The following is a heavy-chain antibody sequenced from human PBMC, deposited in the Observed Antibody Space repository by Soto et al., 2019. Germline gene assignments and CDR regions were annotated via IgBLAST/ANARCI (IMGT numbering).Heavy chain of an antibody. V-gene: IGHV5-51*01. D-gene: IGHD3-22*01. CDR3: ASNYYDSTAYDFDI. CDR1: GYSFTSYW. Sequence: GESLKISCKGSGYSFTSYWIGWVRQMPGKGLEWMGIIYPGDSDTRYSPSFQGQVNISADKTFSTAYLQWSSLKASDTAMYYSASNYYDSTAYDFDIWGQGTMVTVSS. CDR2: IYPGDSDT. J-gene: IGHJ3*02.